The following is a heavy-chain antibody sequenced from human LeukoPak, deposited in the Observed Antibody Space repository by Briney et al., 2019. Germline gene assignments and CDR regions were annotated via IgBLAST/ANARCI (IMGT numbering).Heavy chain of an antibody. CDR2: IYYSGST. D-gene: IGHD5-18*01. V-gene: IGHV4-59*01. CDR1: GGSISSYY. Sequence: PSETLSLTCTVSGGSISSYYWSWIRQPPGKGLEWIGYIYYSGSTNYNPSLKGRVTISVDTSKNQFSLKLSSVTAADTAVYYCARLADTANDYWGQGTLVTVSS. CDR3: ARLADTANDY. J-gene: IGHJ4*02.